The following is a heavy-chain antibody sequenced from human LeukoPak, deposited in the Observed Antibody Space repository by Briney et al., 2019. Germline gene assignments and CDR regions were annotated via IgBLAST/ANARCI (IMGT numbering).Heavy chain of an antibody. V-gene: IGHV1-2*02. Sequence: ASVKVSCKASGYTFTGYYMHWVRPAPGQGLEWMGWINPNSGGTNYAQKFQGRVTMTRDTSIGTAYMELSRLRSDDTAVYYRARGAGYSGRSVDYWGQGTLVTVSS. D-gene: IGHD3-22*01. CDR2: INPNSGGT. CDR3: ARGAGYSGRSVDY. CDR1: GYTFTGYY. J-gene: IGHJ4*02.